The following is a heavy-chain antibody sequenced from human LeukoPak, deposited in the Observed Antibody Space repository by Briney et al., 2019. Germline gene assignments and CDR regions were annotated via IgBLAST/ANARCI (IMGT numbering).Heavy chain of an antibody. Sequence: GGSLRLSCAASGFTFSSYAMSWVRQAPGKGLEWVSAISGSGGSTYYADSVKGRFTISRDNSKNTLYLQMNSLRAEDTAVYYCAKDQEVGAVAPRPFDNWGQGTLVTVSS. J-gene: IGHJ4*02. V-gene: IGHV3-23*01. CDR1: GFTFSSYA. D-gene: IGHD6-19*01. CDR3: AKDQEVGAVAPRPFDN. CDR2: ISGSGGST.